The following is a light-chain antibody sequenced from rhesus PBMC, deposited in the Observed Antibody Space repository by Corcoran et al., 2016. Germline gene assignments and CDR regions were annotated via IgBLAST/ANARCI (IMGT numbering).Light chain of an antibody. Sequence: DIQMTQSPSSLSASVGDRVTITCRASQGITDDLAWYQQKPGESPNPLTYEASSLQSGIPSRFNGSGSEPDFNLTINSLQPEDFATYYGQHYNRTPRTFGQGTKVEIK. CDR3: QHYNRTPRT. CDR1: QGITDD. J-gene: IGKJ1*01. V-gene: IGKV1-25*01. CDR2: EAS.